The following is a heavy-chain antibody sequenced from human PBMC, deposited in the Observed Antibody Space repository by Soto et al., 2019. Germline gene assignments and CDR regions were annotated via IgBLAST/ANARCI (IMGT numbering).Heavy chain of an antibody. Sequence: EVQLVESGGGLVQPGGSLRLSCAASGFTFSSYSMNWVRQAPGKGLGWVSYISSSSTIYYADSVKGRFTISRDNAKNSLYLQMNSLRDEDTAVYYCARDRGQWLVSIDYWGQGTLVTVSS. V-gene: IGHV3-48*02. D-gene: IGHD6-19*01. J-gene: IGHJ4*02. CDR3: ARDRGQWLVSIDY. CDR2: ISSSSTI. CDR1: GFTFSSYS.